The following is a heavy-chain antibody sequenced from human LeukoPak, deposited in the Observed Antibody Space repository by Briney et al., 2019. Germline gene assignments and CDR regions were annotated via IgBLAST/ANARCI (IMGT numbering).Heavy chain of an antibody. CDR1: GGSISSYY. CDR2: IYYSGST. Sequence: SETLSLTCTVSGGSISSYYWSWIRQPPGKGLEWIGHIYYSGSTNYNPSLKSRVTISVDTSKNQFSLKLSSVTAADTAVYYCARVRDFGAFDIWGQGTMVTVSS. D-gene: IGHD3-3*01. J-gene: IGHJ3*02. V-gene: IGHV4-59*01. CDR3: ARVRDFGAFDI.